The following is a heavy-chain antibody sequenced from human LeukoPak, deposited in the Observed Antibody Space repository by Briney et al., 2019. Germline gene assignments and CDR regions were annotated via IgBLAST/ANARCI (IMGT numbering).Heavy chain of an antibody. Sequence: VAAVKVSCKSSGGTFSSYAISWVRPAPAQGLEGMGVIIPIFCTANYAQKFQGRVTITADESTSTAYMELSSLRSEDTAVYYCARVPQITMVRGVIIRTPNYYYMDVWGKGTTVTISS. V-gene: IGHV1-69*13. CDR1: GGTFSSYA. D-gene: IGHD3-10*01. CDR3: ARVPQITMVRGVIIRTPNYYYMDV. J-gene: IGHJ6*03. CDR2: IIPIFCTA.